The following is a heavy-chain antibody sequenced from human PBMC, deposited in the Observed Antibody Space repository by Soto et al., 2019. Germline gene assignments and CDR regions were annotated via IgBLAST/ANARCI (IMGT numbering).Heavy chain of an antibody. CDR2: IKHDGSET. J-gene: IGHJ4*02. CDR3: ARDFATHCSGSTCYPYAY. CDR1: GFTFTTFW. Sequence: PGGSLRLSCAASGFTFTTFWMSWVRQSPGKGLEWVANIKHDGSETYYVDSVKGRFTISRDDAKNSLFLQMNTLRTEDTAVYYCARDFATHCSGSTCYPYAYWGQGALVTVSS. D-gene: IGHD2-15*01. V-gene: IGHV3-7*03.